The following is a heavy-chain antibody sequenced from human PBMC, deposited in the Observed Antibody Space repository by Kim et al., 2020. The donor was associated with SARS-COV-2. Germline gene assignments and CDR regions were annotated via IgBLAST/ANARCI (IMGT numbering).Heavy chain of an antibody. CDR3: ASSTIVATPFDY. V-gene: IGHV3-30*04. CDR1: GFTFSSYA. CDR2: ISYDGSNK. D-gene: IGHD5-12*01. J-gene: IGHJ4*02. Sequence: GGSLRLSCAASGFTFSSYAMHWVRQAPGKGLEWVAVISYDGSNKYYADSVKGRFTISRDNSKNTLYLQMNSLRAEDTAVYYCASSTIVATPFDYWGQGTLVTVSS.